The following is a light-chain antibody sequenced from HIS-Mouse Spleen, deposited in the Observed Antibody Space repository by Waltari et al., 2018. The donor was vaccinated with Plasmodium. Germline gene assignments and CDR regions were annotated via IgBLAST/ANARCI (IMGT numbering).Light chain of an antibody. CDR1: QSVSSN. V-gene: IGKV3-15*01. Sequence: EIVMTQSPATLSVSPGERATLSGRASQSVSSNLPWYQQKPGQAPRLRIYGASTRATGIPARLSGSGSGTEFTLTISSLQSEDFAVYYCQQYNNWSFTFGPGTKVDIK. J-gene: IGKJ3*01. CDR2: GAS. CDR3: QQYNNWSFT.